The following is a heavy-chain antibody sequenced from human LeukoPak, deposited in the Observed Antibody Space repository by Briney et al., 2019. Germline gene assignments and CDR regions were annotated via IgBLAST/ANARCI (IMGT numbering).Heavy chain of an antibody. CDR1: GGSISSYY. CDR3: ARDRSSSSWLYNWFDP. V-gene: IGHV4-59*01. D-gene: IGHD6-13*01. J-gene: IGHJ5*02. Sequence: SETLSLTCTVSGGSISSYYWSWIRQPPGKGLEWIGYIYYSGSTNYNPSLKSRVTISVDTSKNQFPLKLSSVTAADTAVYYCARDRSSSSWLYNWFDPWGQGTLVTVSS. CDR2: IYYSGST.